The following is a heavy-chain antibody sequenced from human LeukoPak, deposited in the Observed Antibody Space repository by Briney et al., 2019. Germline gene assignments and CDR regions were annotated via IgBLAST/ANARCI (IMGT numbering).Heavy chain of an antibody. CDR3: AKDKGQYCSGGSCYPSDY. V-gene: IGHV3-23*01. J-gene: IGHJ4*02. CDR2: ISTNGGST. CDR1: GFTFSNYA. Sequence: PGGSLRLSCKASGFTFSNYAMNWVRQAPGKGLEWLSVISTNGGSTFSADSVKGRFTISRDNSKNTVYLQMNSLRAEDTAIYYCAKDKGQYCSGGSCYPSDYWGQGTLVTVSS. D-gene: IGHD2-15*01.